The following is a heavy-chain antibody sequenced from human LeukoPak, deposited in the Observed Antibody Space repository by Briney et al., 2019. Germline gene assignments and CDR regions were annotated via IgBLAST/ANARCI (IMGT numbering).Heavy chain of an antibody. V-gene: IGHV1-3*01. J-gene: IGHJ6*02. D-gene: IGHD3-3*01. CDR1: GYTFTSYA. CDR2: INAGNGKT. Sequence: GASVKVSCKASGYTFTSYAMHWVRQAPGQRLEWMGWINAGNGKTKYSQKFQGRVTITADESTSTAYMELSSLRSEDTAVYYCARKRFSPDYDFWSGYYFYYGMDVWGQGTTVTVSS. CDR3: ARKRFSPDYDFWSGYYFYYGMDV.